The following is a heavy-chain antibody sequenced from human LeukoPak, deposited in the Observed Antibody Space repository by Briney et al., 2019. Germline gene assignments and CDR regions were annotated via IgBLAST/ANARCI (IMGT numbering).Heavy chain of an antibody. CDR2: MSGSGGST. CDR3: AKDGTRYSSGWYEELYYFDY. D-gene: IGHD6-19*01. Sequence: GGSLRLSCAASGFTFSSYAMSWVRQAPGKGLEGFSAMSGSGGSTYYADSVKGRFTISRDNSKNTLYRQMNSLRAEDTAVYYCAKDGTRYSSGWYEELYYFDYWGQGTLVTVSS. J-gene: IGHJ4*02. CDR1: GFTFSSYA. V-gene: IGHV3-23*01.